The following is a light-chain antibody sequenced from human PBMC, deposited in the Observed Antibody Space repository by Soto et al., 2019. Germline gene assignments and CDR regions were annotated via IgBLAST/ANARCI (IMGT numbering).Light chain of an antibody. CDR1: QRISTW. Sequence: DIQMTHSPSTLSASVGDVVTITCRASQRISTWLAWYQQKPGKAPKLLISDASSLETGVPSRFSATVSGTEFSLTITSLQPEDFATYYCQQLFDSPITFGQGTRLEIK. CDR2: DAS. V-gene: IGKV1-5*01. J-gene: IGKJ5*01. CDR3: QQLFDSPIT.